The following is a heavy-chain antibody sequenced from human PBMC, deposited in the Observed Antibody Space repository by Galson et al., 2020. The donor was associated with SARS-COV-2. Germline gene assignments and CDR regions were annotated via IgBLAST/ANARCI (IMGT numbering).Heavy chain of an antibody. CDR2: IKNDGSEA. CDR3: TAGHYSL. D-gene: IGHD3-3*01. CDR1: GFNHSGSC. V-gene: IGHV3-7*01. J-gene: IGHJ3*01. Sequence: GGSLRLSCEASGFNHSGSCMHWVRQAPGKGREWLADIKNDGSEAYYVDSVRGRFTISRDNTKNSLYLQMNNLRVEDTAVYYCTAGHYSLWGQGTTVTVSS.